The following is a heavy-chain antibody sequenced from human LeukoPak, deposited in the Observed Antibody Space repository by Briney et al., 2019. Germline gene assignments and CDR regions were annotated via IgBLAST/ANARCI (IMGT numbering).Heavy chain of an antibody. J-gene: IGHJ6*03. V-gene: IGHV4-59*08. CDR3: AREWEGYSSGWYSFYYYMDV. CDR1: GGSISSYY. Sequence: SETLSLTCTVSGGSISSYYWSWLRQPPGKGLEWIGYIYYSGSNNYNPSLKSRVTISVDTSKNQFSLKLSSVTAADTAVYYCAREWEGYSSGWYSFYYYMDVWGKGTTVTISS. D-gene: IGHD6-19*01. CDR2: IYYSGSN.